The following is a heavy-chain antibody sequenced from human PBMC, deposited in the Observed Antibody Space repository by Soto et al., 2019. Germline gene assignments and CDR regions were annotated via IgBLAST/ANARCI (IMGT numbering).Heavy chain of an antibody. J-gene: IGHJ4*02. Sequence: EVQLLESGGGLVQPGGSLRLSCEASGFTFSSYAMRGVRQAPVKGLEWVSAISGSGGSTYYAASVKGRFTISRDNSNNTLYLQLNSLRAADTDVYYCARRGSGSYYDYWGQGTLVLVSS. V-gene: IGHV3-23*01. CDR1: GFTFSSYA. D-gene: IGHD1-26*01. CDR2: ISGSGGST. CDR3: ARRGSGSYYDY.